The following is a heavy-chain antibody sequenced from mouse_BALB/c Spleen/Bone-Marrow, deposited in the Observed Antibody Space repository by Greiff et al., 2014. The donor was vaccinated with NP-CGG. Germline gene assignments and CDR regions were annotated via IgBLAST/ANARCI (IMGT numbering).Heavy chain of an antibody. CDR2: IRSKGNNYAT. V-gene: IGHV10-1*02. CDR3: VRHMDY. Sequence: VQLQQPGGGLVQPNGSLKLSCAASGFTFNTYAMNWVRQAPGKGLEWVARIRSKGNNYATYYGDSVKDRSTISRDDSQSMLYLQMNNLKTEDTAMYYCVRHMDYWGQGTSVIVSS. J-gene: IGHJ4*01. CDR1: GFTFNTYA.